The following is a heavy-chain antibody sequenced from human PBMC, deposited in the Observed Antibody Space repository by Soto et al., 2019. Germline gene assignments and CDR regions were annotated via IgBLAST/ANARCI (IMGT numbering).Heavy chain of an antibody. D-gene: IGHD4-17*01. J-gene: IGHJ4*02. CDR2: IIPIFGTA. Sequence: QVQLVQSGAEVKKPGSSVKVSCKASGGTFSSYAISWVRQAPGQGLEWMGGIIPIFGTANYAQKFQGRVTITSDESTSIDYMELRSLRTEDTAVYYCASGIMTTVTTAPQGGVSWGQGTLVTVSS. CDR1: GGTFSSYA. V-gene: IGHV1-69*01. CDR3: ASGIMTTVTTAPQGGVS.